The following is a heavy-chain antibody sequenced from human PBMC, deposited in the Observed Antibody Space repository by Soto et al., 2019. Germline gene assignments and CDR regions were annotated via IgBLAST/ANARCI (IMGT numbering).Heavy chain of an antibody. D-gene: IGHD3-22*01. J-gene: IGHJ4*02. CDR2: IYSGGST. CDR1: GFTVSSNY. CDR3: AGFNYYDSSGYYRY. Sequence: WGSLRLSCAASGFTVSSNYMSWVRQAPGKGLEWVSVIYSGGSTYYADSVRGRFTISRDNSKNTLYLQMNSLGAEDTAVYYCAGFNYYDSSGYYRYWGQGTLVTVSS. V-gene: IGHV3-66*01.